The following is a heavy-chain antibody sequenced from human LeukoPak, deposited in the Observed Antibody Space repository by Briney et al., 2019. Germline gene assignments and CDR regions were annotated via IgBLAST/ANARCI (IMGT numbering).Heavy chain of an antibody. CDR3: AREAYYDSSGLLGH. V-gene: IGHV1-69*01. CDR1: GGTFSSYA. Sequence: SVKVSCKASGGTFSSYAISWVRQAPGQGLEWMGGIIPIFGTANYAQKFQGRVTITADESTSTAYMELSSLRSEDTAVYYCAREAYYDSSGLLGHWGQGTLVTVSS. CDR2: IIPIFGTA. J-gene: IGHJ4*02. D-gene: IGHD3-22*01.